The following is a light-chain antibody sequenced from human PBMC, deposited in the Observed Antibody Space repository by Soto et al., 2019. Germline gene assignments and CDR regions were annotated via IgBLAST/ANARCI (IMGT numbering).Light chain of an antibody. CDR1: QSVSANY. CDR2: AAS. Sequence: SLSPGERATLSCRTSQSVSANYLVWYQQSPGQAPRLLIYAASNRATGIPARFSGSGSGTDFTLTISCLQSEDFATYYCQQYYSYPWTFGQGTKVDIK. V-gene: IGKV3D-7*01. J-gene: IGKJ1*01. CDR3: QQYYSYPWT.